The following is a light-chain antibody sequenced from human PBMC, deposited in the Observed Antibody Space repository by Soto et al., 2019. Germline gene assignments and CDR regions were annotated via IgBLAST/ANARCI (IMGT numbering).Light chain of an antibody. CDR1: SSDIGRYDY. CDR2: RVI. J-gene: IGLJ3*02. V-gene: IGLV2-14*03. Sequence: QSALTQPASVSGSPGQSITISCTGTSSDIGRYDYVSWYQQFPGKAPKLMIYRVINRPSGVSDRFSGSKSGNSASLSISGLQPEDEASYFCGSYTSATTWVFGGVTKLTVL. CDR3: GSYTSATTWV.